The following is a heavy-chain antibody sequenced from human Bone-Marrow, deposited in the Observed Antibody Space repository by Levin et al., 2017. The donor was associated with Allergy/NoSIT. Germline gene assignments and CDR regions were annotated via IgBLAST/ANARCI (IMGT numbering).Heavy chain of an antibody. CDR2: ISSANNYI. V-gene: IGHV3-21*01. CDR1: GFTFSSYS. J-gene: IGHJ3*02. D-gene: IGHD3-22*01. CDR3: ARDPAGYDSSGYYSRVAFDI. Sequence: KTGGSLRLSCAASGFTFSSYSMNWVRQAPGKGLEWVSSISSANNYIYYADSVRGRFTISRDSAKNSLYLQMNSLRAEDTAVYYCARDPAGYDSSGYYSRVAFDIWGQGTMVTVSS.